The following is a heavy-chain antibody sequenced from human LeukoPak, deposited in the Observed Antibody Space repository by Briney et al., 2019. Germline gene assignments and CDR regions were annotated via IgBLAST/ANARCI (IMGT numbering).Heavy chain of an antibody. V-gene: IGHV1-69*04. D-gene: IGHD2-2*01. CDR1: GGTFSSYA. Sequence: GASVKVSCKASGGTFSSYAISWVRQAPGQGLEWMGRIIPILGIANYAQKFQGRVTITADKSTSTAYMELSSLRSEDTAVYYRAAWDCSSTSCQYYYYYYGMDVWGQGTTVTVSS. J-gene: IGHJ6*02. CDR2: IIPILGIA. CDR3: AAWDCSSTSCQYYYYYYGMDV.